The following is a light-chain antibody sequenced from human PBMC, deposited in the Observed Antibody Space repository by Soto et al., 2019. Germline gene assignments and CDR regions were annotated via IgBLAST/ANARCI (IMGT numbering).Light chain of an antibody. V-gene: IGLV2-14*03. CDR1: SSDVGGYNY. CDR3: SSYTSSSTYV. Sequence: QSVRTQPASVSGAPGQSIAISCTGTSSDVGGYNYVPWYQHHPGKAPKLMVYDVSNRPSGVSNRFSGSKSGNTASLTISGLQAEDEADYYCSSYTSSSTYVFGTGTKVTVL. J-gene: IGLJ1*01. CDR2: DVS.